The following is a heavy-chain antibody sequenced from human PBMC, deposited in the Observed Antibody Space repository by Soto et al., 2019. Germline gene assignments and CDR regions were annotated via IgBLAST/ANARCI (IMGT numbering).Heavy chain of an antibody. D-gene: IGHD2-2*01. CDR2: IYPGDSDT. CDR3: ARTSMADYYYYYGMDV. CDR1: GYSCTSYW. V-gene: IGHV5-51*01. J-gene: IGHJ6*02. Sequence: GESLKISCKGSGYSCTSYWIGWVRQMPGKGLEWMGIIYPGDSDTRYSPSFQGQVTISADKSISTAYLQWSSLKASDTAMYYCARTSMADYYYYYGMDVWGQGTTVTVSS.